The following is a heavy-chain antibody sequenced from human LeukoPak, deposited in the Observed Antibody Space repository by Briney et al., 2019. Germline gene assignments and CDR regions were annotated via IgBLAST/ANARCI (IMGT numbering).Heavy chain of an antibody. Sequence: GGSLRLSCAASGFTFSSFAMHWVRQAPGKGLEWVAVISYDGSNKYYAGSVKGRFTISRDNSKNTLFLQMDSLRAEDTAVLYCARGEGYCSGGACYAAMDVWGQGTTVTVSS. CDR1: GFTFSSFA. CDR2: ISYDGSNK. CDR3: ARGEGYCSGGACYAAMDV. D-gene: IGHD2-15*01. J-gene: IGHJ6*02. V-gene: IGHV3-30*04.